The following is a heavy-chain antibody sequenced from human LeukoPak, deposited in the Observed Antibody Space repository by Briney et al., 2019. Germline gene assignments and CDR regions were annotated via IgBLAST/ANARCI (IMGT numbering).Heavy chain of an antibody. CDR1: GYSFTTYW. CDR2: IDPSDSYT. CDR3: ARFDSSSSWYISY. V-gene: IGHV5-10-1*01. Sequence: GESLKISCKGSGYSFTTYWIIWVRQVAGKGLQWMGRIDPSDSYTNHSPSVQGLVTISTDKSINTAYLQWSSLKASDTATYYCARFDSSSSWYISYWGQGTLVTVSP. J-gene: IGHJ4*02. D-gene: IGHD6-13*01.